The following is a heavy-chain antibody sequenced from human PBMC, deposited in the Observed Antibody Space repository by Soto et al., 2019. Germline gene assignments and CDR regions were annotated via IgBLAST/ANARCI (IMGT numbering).Heavy chain of an antibody. V-gene: IGHV1-69*01. CDR3: ARSQGSSTSLEIYYYYYYGMDV. CDR1: GGTFGSYA. D-gene: IGHD2-2*01. CDR2: IIPIPGTA. Sequence: QVQLVQSGAEVKKPGSSVKVSCKASGGTFGSYAISWVRQAPGQGLEWMGGIIPIPGTANYAQKFQGRVTIAADESTGTAYMELSSLRSEDTAVYYGARSQGSSTSLEIYYYYYYGMDVWGQGTTVTVSS. J-gene: IGHJ6*02.